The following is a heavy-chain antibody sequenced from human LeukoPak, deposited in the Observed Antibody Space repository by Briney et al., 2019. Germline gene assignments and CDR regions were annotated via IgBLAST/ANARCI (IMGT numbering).Heavy chain of an antibody. D-gene: IGHD2-2*01. CDR1: GFTFSSYS. Sequence: GGSLRLSCAASGFTFSSYSMNWVRQAPGKGLEWVSSISSSSSYIYYADSVKGRFTISRDNAKNSLYLQMNSLRAEDTAVYYCARDAPDCSSTSCYEDYGMDVWGQGTTVTVSS. CDR2: ISSSSSYI. J-gene: IGHJ6*02. V-gene: IGHV3-21*01. CDR3: ARDAPDCSSTSCYEDYGMDV.